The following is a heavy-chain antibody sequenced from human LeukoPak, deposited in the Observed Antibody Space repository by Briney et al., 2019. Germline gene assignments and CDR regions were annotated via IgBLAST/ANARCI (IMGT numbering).Heavy chain of an antibody. D-gene: IGHD6-19*01. CDR2: IKQDGSEK. CDR1: GFTFSSRDW. J-gene: IGHJ5*02. CDR3: ARGGNRGWYNWFDP. Sequence: PGGSLRLSCVASGFTFSSRDWMTWVRQAPGKGLEWVANIKQDGSEKNYVDSVKGRFTISRDNSKNTLYLQMNSLRAEDRAVYYCARGGNRGWYNWFDPWGQGTLVTVSS. V-gene: IGHV3-7*01.